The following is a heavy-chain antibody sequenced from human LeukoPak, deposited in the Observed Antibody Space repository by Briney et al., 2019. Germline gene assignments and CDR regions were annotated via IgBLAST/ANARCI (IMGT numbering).Heavy chain of an antibody. D-gene: IGHD3-10*01. Sequence: PGGSLRLSCAASGFTFSIYWMHWVRQGPGKGLDWVSRINSDGTSTNYADSVKGRFTISRDNAKHTLYLQMNSLRAEDTAVYYCTSLGGLDYWGQGTLVSVSS. CDR3: TSLGGLDY. CDR2: INSDGTST. J-gene: IGHJ4*02. CDR1: GFTFSIYW. V-gene: IGHV3-74*01.